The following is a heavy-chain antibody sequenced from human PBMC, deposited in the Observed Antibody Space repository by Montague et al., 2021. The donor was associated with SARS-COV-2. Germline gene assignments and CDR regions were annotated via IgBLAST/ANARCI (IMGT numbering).Heavy chain of an antibody. V-gene: IGHV4-4*07. CDR3: ARDVVAHLGTFDY. J-gene: IGHJ4*02. CDR2: VSSSGST. Sequence: SETLSLTCTVSGDSITYFYWSWIRQPAGKGLEWIGRVSSSGSTNYNPSLRSRVTMSVDTSKNQFSLKLSSVTAADTAVYYCARDVVAHLGTFDYWGRGTLVTVSS. CDR1: GDSITYFY. D-gene: IGHD2-15*01.